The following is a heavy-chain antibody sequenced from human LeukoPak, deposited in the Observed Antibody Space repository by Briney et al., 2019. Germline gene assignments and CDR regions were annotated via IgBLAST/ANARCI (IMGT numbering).Heavy chain of an antibody. V-gene: IGHV1-3*01. D-gene: IGHD2-15*01. Sequence: ASVKVSCKASGYTFTSYAMHWVRQAPGQRLEWMGWINAGNGNTKYSQKFQGRVTITRDTSASTAYMELSSLRSEDTAVYYCARVGGVVAAIRHWSFDFGAVAPWSLSPQ. CDR2: INAGNGNT. CDR1: GYTFTSYA. J-gene: IGHJ2*01. CDR3: ARVGGVVAAIRHWSFDF.